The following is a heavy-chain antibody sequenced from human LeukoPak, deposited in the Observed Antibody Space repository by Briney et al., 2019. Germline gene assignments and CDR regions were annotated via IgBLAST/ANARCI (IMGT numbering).Heavy chain of an antibody. J-gene: IGHJ4*02. CDR1: GFTFSSYA. CDR3: ARDVVDTAMVGLIDY. CDR2: ISYDGSNK. Sequence: GRSLRLSCAASGFTFSSYAMHWVRQAPGKGLEWVAVISYDGSNKYYADSVKGQFTISRDNSKNTPYLQMNSLRAEDTAVYYCARDVVDTAMVGLIDYWGQGTLVTVSS. V-gene: IGHV3-30*04. D-gene: IGHD5-18*01.